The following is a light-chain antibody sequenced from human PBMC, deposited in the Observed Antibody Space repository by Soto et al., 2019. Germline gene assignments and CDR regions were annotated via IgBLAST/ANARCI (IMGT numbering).Light chain of an antibody. CDR2: DVS. CDR1: SSDVGGYNY. Sequence: QSGMTQPPSVSGSPGKTITISCTGTSSDVGGYNYVSWYQHHPGKAPKLMIFDVSNRPSGVSNRFSGSKSGNTASLTISGLQPEDEADYYCSSYTTSNTRQIVFGTGTKVTVL. V-gene: IGLV2-14*03. J-gene: IGLJ1*01. CDR3: SSYTTSNTRQIV.